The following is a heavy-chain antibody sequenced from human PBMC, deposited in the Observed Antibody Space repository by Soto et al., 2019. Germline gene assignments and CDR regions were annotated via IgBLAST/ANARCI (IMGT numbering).Heavy chain of an antibody. D-gene: IGHD2-2*01. V-gene: IGHV1-69*02. CDR2: IIPILGIA. CDR3: ARYCEGHDINIVVVAAAPDAFDI. J-gene: IGHJ3*02. CDR1: GGTFSSYT. Sequence: GGSVKVSCKASGGTFSSYTISWVRQAPGQGLEWMGRIIPILGIANYAQKFQGRVTITADKSTSTAYMELSSLRSEDTAVYYCARYCEGHDINIVVVAAAPDAFDIWGQGTMVTVSS.